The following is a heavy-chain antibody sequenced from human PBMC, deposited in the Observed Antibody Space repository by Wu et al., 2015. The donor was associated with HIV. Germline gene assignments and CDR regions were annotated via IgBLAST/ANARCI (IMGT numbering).Heavy chain of an antibody. CDR3: TRSRGFSVHYKVDDYFDY. Sequence: QVQLVQSGAELRKPGASVKVSCKASGFSFNDYYIYWVRLAPGHGLEWVGWINPQTGNTNFAQNFLGRVTMTRDTSTSSVFMEVTRLRSDDAAVYYCTRSRGFSVHYKVDDYFDYWARERWSPSPQ. V-gene: IGHV1-2*02. CDR1: GFSFNDYY. J-gene: IGHJ4*02. D-gene: IGHD3-3*01. CDR2: INPQTGNT.